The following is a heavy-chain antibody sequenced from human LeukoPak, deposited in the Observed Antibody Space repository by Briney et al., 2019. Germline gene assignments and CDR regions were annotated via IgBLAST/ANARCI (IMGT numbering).Heavy chain of an antibody. J-gene: IGHJ5*02. V-gene: IGHV4-34*01. D-gene: IGHD1-7*01. CDR3: ARGPGITGTTDWFDP. CDR2: INHSGST. CDR1: GGSFSGHY. Sequence: SETLSLTCAVYGGSFSGHYWSWIRQSPGKGLEWIGEINHSGSTNYNPSLKSRVTISRDTSKIQFSLKLSSVTAADTAVYYCARGPGITGTTDWFDPWGQGTLVTVSS.